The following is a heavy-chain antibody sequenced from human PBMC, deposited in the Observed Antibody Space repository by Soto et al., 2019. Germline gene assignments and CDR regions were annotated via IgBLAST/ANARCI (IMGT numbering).Heavy chain of an antibody. CDR3: ARRYGSAFDI. D-gene: IGHD3-10*01. CDR1: GGSISSYY. CDR2: IYYSGST. V-gene: IGHV4-59*01. J-gene: IGHJ3*02. Sequence: QVQLQESGPGLVKPSETLSLTCTVSGGSISSYYWSWIRQPPGKGLEWIGYIYYSGSTNYNPSLTSRVTISVATSKTQFSLKLSSVTAADTAVYYCARRYGSAFDIWGQGTMVTVSS.